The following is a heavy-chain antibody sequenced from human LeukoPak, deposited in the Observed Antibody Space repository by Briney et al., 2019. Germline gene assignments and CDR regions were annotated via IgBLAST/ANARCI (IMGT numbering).Heavy chain of an antibody. D-gene: IGHD3-3*01. CDR2: ISAYNGNT. CDR3: ATETPSSGSGMDAFDI. J-gene: IGHJ3*02. CDR1: GYTFTSYG. Sequence: ASVKVSCKASGYTFTSYGISWVRQAPGQGLEWMGWISAYNGNTNYAQKLQGRVTMTTDTSTSTAYMELRSLRSDDTAVYYCATETPSSGSGMDAFDIWGQGTMVTVSS. V-gene: IGHV1-18*01.